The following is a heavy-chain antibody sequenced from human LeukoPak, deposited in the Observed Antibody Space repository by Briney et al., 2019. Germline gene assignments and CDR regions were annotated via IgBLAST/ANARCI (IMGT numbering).Heavy chain of an antibody. Sequence: GGSLRLSCAASGFTFSSYWMSWVRQAPGKGLEGVANIKQDGSEKYYVDSVKGRFTISSDNAKNSLYLQMNSLRAEDTAVYYCARDSNHYYYDSSGLDYWGQGTLVTVSS. CDR3: ARDSNHYYYDSSGLDY. J-gene: IGHJ4*02. CDR2: IKQDGSEK. CDR1: GFTFSSYW. V-gene: IGHV3-7*01. D-gene: IGHD3-22*01.